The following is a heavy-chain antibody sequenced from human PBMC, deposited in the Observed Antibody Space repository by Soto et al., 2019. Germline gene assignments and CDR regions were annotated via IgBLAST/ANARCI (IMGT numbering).Heavy chain of an antibody. CDR2: IIPIFGTA. CDR3: ARDLRGLGYCSGGSCYSGFDP. V-gene: IGHV1-69*13. D-gene: IGHD2-15*01. Sequence: EASVKVSCKASGGTFSSYAISWVRQAPGQGLEWMGGIIPIFGTANYAQKFQGRVTITADESTSTAYMELSSLRSEDTAVYYCARDLRGLGYCSGGSCYSGFDPWG. J-gene: IGHJ5*02. CDR1: GGTFSSYA.